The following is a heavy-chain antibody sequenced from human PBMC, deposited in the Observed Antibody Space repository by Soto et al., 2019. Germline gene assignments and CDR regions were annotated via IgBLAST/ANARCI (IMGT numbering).Heavy chain of an antibody. V-gene: IGHV3-33*01. D-gene: IGHD2-15*01. CDR2: IWYDGSNK. CDR1: GFPFSSYG. Sequence: GGSLRLSCAASGFPFSSYGMHWVRQAPGKGLEWVAVIWYDGSNKYYADSVKGRFTISRDNSKNTLYLQMNSLRAEDTAVYYCAGAPYCSGGSCYFEYFQHWGQGTLVTVSS. CDR3: AGAPYCSGGSCYFEYFQH. J-gene: IGHJ1*01.